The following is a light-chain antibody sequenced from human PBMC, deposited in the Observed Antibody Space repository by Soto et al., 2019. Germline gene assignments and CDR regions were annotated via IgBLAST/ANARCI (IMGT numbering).Light chain of an antibody. CDR1: QSVDSTF. J-gene: IGKJ1*01. CDR2: GAS. CDR3: QQYMSSVT. V-gene: IGKV3-20*01. Sequence: EGVLTQSPGALSLSPGQRATLSCRASQSVDSTFFAWYQKKPGQAPRLLIYGASKRATGIPDRFSGSGSGTDFTIIISRLEPEDFAVYYCQQYMSSVTFGQGTKVEIK.